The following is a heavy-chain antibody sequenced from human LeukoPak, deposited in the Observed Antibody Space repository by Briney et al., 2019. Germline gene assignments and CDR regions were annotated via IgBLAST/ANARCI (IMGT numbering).Heavy chain of an antibody. CDR3: ARWQYYYDSSGYYYDGYFDY. J-gene: IGHJ4*02. D-gene: IGHD3-22*01. CDR2: INPNSGGT. CDR1: GYTFTGYY. V-gene: IGHV1-2*02. Sequence: ASVKVSCKASGYTFTGYYMHWVRQAPGQGLEWMGWINPNSGGTNYAQKFQGRVTMTRDTSISTAYMELSRLRSDDTAVYYCARWQYYYDSSGYYYDGYFDYWGQGTLVTVSS.